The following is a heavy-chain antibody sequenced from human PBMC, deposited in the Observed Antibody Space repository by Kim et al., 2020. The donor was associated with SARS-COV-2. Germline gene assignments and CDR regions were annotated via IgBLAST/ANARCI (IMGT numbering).Heavy chain of an antibody. D-gene: IGHD2-15*01. CDR2: IYWDDDK. Sequence: SGPTLVKPTQILTLTCTFSGFSLSTTGVGVGWIRQPPGKALEWLALIYWDDDKRYSPSLKNRLTIAKDTSKKQVVLTMTNLDPVDTATYYCAHYNCGGGTCYVGDWFDPWGQGTLVTVSS. CDR3: AHYNCGGGTCYVGDWFDP. CDR1: GFSLSTTGVG. V-gene: IGHV2-5*02. J-gene: IGHJ5*02.